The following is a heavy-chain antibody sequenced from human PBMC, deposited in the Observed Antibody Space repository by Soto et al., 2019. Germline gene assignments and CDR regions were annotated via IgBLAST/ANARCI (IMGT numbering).Heavy chain of an antibody. D-gene: IGHD3-10*01. V-gene: IGHV3-30*18. CDR1: GFTFSSYG. Sequence: QVQLVESGGGVVQPGRSLRLSCAASGFTFSSYGMHWVRQAPGKGLEWVAGISYDGSNKYYADSVKGRFTISRDNSKNTLYLQMNSLRAEDTAVYYCAEGSAAQGEYYGMDVWGQGTTVTVSS. CDR2: ISYDGSNK. CDR3: AEGSAAQGEYYGMDV. J-gene: IGHJ6*02.